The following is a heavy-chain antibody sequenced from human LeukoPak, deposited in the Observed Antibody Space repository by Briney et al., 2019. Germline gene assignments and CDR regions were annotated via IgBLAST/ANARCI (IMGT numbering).Heavy chain of an antibody. Sequence: GGSLRLSCAASGFTFSSYGMHWVRQAPGKGLEWVAFIRYDGSNKYYADSVKSRFTISRDNSKNTLYLQMNSLRAEDTAVYYCAKVLGKYQLLYGLMDVWGKGTTVTVSS. CDR2: IRYDGSNK. D-gene: IGHD2-2*02. CDR3: AKVLGKYQLLYGLMDV. V-gene: IGHV3-30*02. J-gene: IGHJ6*03. CDR1: GFTFSSYG.